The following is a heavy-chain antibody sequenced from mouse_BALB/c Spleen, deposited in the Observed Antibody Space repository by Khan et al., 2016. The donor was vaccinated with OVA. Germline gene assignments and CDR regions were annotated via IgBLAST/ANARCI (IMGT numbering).Heavy chain of an antibody. J-gene: IGHJ3*01. CDR3: ARSYVTDGAWFFY. V-gene: IGHV1-81*01. CDR2: IYPGSGTN. D-gene: IGHD1-1*01. CDR1: GYKFTDYV. Sequence: QVQLQQSGPELVKPGASVKMSCKASGYKFTDYVISWVKQRTGQGLEWIGDIYPGSGTNYYNERFEGKATLTADKTSNKAYMQFRSLTSEAAAVYFCARSYVTDGAWFFYWGQVTLVTVSA.